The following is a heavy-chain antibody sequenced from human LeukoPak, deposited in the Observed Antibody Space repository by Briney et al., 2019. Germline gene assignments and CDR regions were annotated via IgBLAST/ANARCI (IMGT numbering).Heavy chain of an antibody. D-gene: IGHD3-3*02. CDR2: ISPSGGST. CDR3: ARSISGAFDI. V-gene: IGHV1-46*01. J-gene: IGHJ3*02. Sequence: ASVKVSCKASGYTFTNYGISGVRQAPGQGPEWMGVISPSGGSTTYAQKFQGRVTLTRDMSTSTDYLELSSLRSEDTAVYYCARSISGAFDIWGQGTMVTVSS. CDR1: GYTFTNYG.